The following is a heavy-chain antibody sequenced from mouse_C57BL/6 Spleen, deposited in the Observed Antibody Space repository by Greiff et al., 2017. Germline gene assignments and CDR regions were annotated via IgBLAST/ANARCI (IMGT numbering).Heavy chain of an antibody. CDR2: IHPNSGST. J-gene: IGHJ2*01. Sequence: QVQLQQPGAELVKPGASVKLSCKASGYTFTSYWMHWVKQRPGQGLEWIGMIHPNSGSTNYNEKFKSKATLTVDKSSSTAYMQLSSLTSEDSAVYYCATFSTMVTKGFDYWGQGTTLTVSS. CDR1: GYTFTSYW. V-gene: IGHV1-64*01. CDR3: ATFSTMVTKGFDY. D-gene: IGHD2-2*01.